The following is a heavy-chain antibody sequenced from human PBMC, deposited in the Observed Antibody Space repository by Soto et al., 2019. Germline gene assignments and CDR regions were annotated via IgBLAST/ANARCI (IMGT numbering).Heavy chain of an antibody. CDR1: GFTFSSYS. D-gene: IGHD2-15*01. V-gene: IGHV3-48*01. Sequence: GGSLRLSCAASGFTFSSYSMNWVRQAPGKGLEWVSYISSSSSTIYYADSVKGRFTISRDNAKNSLYLQMNSLRAEDTAVYYCARDMQVGYCSGGSCYENDYGDYCFDYWGQGTLVTVSS. CDR3: ARDMQVGYCSGGSCYENDYGDYCFDY. CDR2: ISSSSSTI. J-gene: IGHJ4*02.